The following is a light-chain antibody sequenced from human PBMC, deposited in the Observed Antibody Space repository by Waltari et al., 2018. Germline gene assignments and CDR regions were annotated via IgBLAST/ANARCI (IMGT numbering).Light chain of an antibody. CDR2: ATN. CDR1: SPSTRNND. V-gene: IGLV1-44*01. CDR3: APWEDSLNGWV. J-gene: IGLJ3*02. Sequence: QSVLTQPPPASGTPGPRVTIPCSGSSPSTRNNDVNWYQQVPGMAPKLLIYATNQRPSGVPDRFSGSKSVTSASLAISGLQSEDEAAYYCAPWEDSLNGWVFGGGTKVTVL.